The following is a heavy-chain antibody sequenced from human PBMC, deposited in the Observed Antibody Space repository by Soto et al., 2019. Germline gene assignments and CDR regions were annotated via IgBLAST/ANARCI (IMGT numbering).Heavy chain of an antibody. CDR3: ARTVGAAYYFDF. V-gene: IGHV4-4*07. CDR2: IYTSGST. Sequence: QVQLQESGPGLVKPSETLSLTCTVSGDSMTKYYWSWIRQPAGKVLEWIGRIYTSGSTNYNPSLKSRVTMSIDTSNNHFSLKLKSVTAADTAVYYCARTVGAAYYFDFWGQGALVTVSS. J-gene: IGHJ4*02. CDR1: GDSMTKYY. D-gene: IGHD1-26*01.